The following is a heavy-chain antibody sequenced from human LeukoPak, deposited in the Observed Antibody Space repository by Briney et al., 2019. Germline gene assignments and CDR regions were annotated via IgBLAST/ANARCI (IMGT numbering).Heavy chain of an antibody. CDR2: ISGSGGST. CDR1: GFTFSSYS. V-gene: IGHV3-23*01. Sequence: GGSLRLSCAASGFTFSSYSMNWVRQAPGKGLEWVSVISGSGGSTDYADSVKGRFTISRDNSKTTLYLQMNSLRVEDTAVYYCAKDRSWGVVVTSNPQFDYWGQGTLVTVSS. CDR3: AKDRSWGVVVTSNPQFDY. J-gene: IGHJ4*02. D-gene: IGHD2-21*02.